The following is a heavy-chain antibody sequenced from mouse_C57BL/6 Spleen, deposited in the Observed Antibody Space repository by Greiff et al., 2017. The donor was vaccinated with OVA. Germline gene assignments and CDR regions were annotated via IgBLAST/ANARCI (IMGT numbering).Heavy chain of an antibody. CDR2: IYPGDGDT. CDR1: GYAFSSSW. CDR3: GRKDGYYDTMDY. J-gene: IGHJ4*01. Sequence: QVQLKQSGPELVKPGASVKISCKASGYAFSSSWMNWVKQRPGKGLEWIGRIYPGDGDTHYNGKFKGKATLTADKSSSTAYMQLSSLTSEDSAVYFCGRKDGYYDTMDYWGQGTSVTVSS. V-gene: IGHV1-82*01. D-gene: IGHD2-3*01.